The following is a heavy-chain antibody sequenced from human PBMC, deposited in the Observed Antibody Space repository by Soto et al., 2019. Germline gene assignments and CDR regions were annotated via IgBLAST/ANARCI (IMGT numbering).Heavy chain of an antibody. CDR3: ASLNYRSVVVVITGWFDP. CDR2: IIPIFGTA. CDR1: GGTFSSYA. Sequence: QVQLVQSGAEVKKPGSSVKVSCKASGGTFSSYAISWVRQAPGQGLEWMGGIIPIFGTANYAQKFQGRVTITADESTSTAYMELSSLRSEDTAVYYCASLNYRSVVVVITGWFDPWGQGTLVTVSS. V-gene: IGHV1-69*01. J-gene: IGHJ5*02. D-gene: IGHD3-22*01.